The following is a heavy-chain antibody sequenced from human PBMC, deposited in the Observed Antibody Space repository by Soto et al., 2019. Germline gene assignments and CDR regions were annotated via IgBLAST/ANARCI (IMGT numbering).Heavy chain of an antibody. D-gene: IGHD3-10*01. Sequence: QVQLVQSGAEVKKPGASVKVSCKASGYTFTSYGISWVRQAPGQGLEWMGWISAYNGNTNYAQKFQGRVTITADESTSTAYMELSSLRSEDTAVYYCARVEIWFGELSTQYYFDYWGQGTLVTVSS. V-gene: IGHV1-18*01. CDR1: GYTFTSYG. CDR2: ISAYNGNT. CDR3: ARVEIWFGELSTQYYFDY. J-gene: IGHJ4*02.